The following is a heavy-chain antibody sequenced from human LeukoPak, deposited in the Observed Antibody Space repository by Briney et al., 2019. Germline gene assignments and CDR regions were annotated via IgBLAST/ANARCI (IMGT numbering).Heavy chain of an antibody. J-gene: IGHJ3*02. CDR1: GFAFRSYA. CDR3: ARCAGGWDAFDI. D-gene: IGHD3-10*02. Sequence: GGSLRLSCAASGFAFRSYALSWVRQAPGKGLEWVSSISGYGDSAHYADSVKGRFTISRDNSKSTLFLQMNSLRVEDTAVYYCARCAGGWDAFDIWGQGTMVTVSS. V-gene: IGHV3-23*01. CDR2: ISGYGDSA.